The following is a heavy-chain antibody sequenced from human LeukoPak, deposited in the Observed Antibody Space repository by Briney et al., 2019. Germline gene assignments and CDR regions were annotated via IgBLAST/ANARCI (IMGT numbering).Heavy chain of an antibody. D-gene: IGHD2-2*02. J-gene: IGHJ5*02. CDR2: ITPNGGGT. Sequence: ASVKVACKASGYTFTAYYVHWVRQAPGQGLEWMGWITPNGGGTQYAQRFQGRVTMTSDTSISTAYMELSGLRSDDTAVYYCARGFRLSAIEDCFDPWGQGTLVTVSS. CDR3: ARGFRLSAIEDCFDP. CDR1: GYTFTAYY. V-gene: IGHV1-2*02.